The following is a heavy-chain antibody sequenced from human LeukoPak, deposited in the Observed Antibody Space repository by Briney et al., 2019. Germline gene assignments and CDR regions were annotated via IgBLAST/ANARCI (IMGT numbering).Heavy chain of an antibody. CDR3: ARDRGGSWIADY. J-gene: IGHJ4*02. D-gene: IGHD2-2*03. V-gene: IGHV3-48*04. CDR2: ISARSSTV. CDR1: GFTFSSYD. Sequence: GGSLRLSCAASGFTFSSYDMNWVRQAPGKGLEWVSYISARSSTVSYADSVKGRFTISRDNAKNSLYLQMNSLRAEDTAVYYCARDRGGSWIADYWGQGTLVTVSS.